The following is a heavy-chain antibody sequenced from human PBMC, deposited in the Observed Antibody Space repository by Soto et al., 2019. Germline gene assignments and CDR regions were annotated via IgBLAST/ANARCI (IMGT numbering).Heavy chain of an antibody. CDR2: INPSGGST. D-gene: IGHD1-1*01. Sequence: ASVKVSCKASGFTFTSSAMHWVRQAPGQGLEWMGIINPSGGSTSYAQKFQGRVTMTRDTSTSTVYMELSSLRSEDTAVYYCASGATTDAFDIWGQGTMVTVSS. J-gene: IGHJ3*02. CDR3: ASGATTDAFDI. V-gene: IGHV1-46*01. CDR1: GFTFTSSA.